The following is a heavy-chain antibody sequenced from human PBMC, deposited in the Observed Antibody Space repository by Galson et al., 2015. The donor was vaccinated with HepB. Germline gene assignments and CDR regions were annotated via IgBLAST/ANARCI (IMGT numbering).Heavy chain of an antibody. CDR3: AREVDSSGFLAA. D-gene: IGHD3-22*01. V-gene: IGHV1-18*04. CDR1: GYTFTKYG. J-gene: IGHJ5*02. Sequence: SVKVSCKASGYTFTKYGISWVRQAPGQGLEWMGWINTYNGDTEYVQKLQGRVTMTTDTFTNTAYMDLTSLTSDDTAMYYCAREVDSSGFLAAWGQGTLVTVSS. CDR2: INTYNGDT.